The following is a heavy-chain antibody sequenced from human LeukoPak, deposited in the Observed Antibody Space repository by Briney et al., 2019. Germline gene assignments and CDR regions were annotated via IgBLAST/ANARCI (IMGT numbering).Heavy chain of an antibody. CDR3: AKGSGTYYERCFDY. D-gene: IGHD1-26*01. J-gene: IGHJ4*02. CDR2: IRYDGNNK. CDR1: GFTFSSYG. V-gene: IGHV3-30*02. Sequence: PGGSLRLSCAASGFTFSSYGMHWVRQAPGKGLEWVAFIRYDGNNKYYADSVKGRFTISRDKSKNTLYLQMNSLRAEDTAVYYCAKGSGTYYERCFDYWGQGTLVTVSS.